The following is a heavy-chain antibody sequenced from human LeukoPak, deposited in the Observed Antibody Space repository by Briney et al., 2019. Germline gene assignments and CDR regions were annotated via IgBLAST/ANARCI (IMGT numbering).Heavy chain of an antibody. V-gene: IGHV1-2*02. J-gene: IGHJ4*02. CDR1: GYTFTGYD. CDR2: INPNSGGT. CDR3: ARAMQLVPDY. Sequence: ASVKVSCKASGYTFTGYDMHWVRQAPGQGLEWMGWINPNSGGTKYAQKFQGGVTMTSDTSISTAYMELSSLRSDDTAVYYCARAMQLVPDYWGQGTLVTVSS. D-gene: IGHD6-13*01.